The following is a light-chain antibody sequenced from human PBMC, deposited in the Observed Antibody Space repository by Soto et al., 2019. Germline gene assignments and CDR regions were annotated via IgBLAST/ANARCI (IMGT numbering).Light chain of an antibody. CDR3: QQYGDSPYT. CDR2: GAS. J-gene: IGKJ2*01. Sequence: EIVLTQSPGTLSLSPGERAALSCGASQSVNNNYLAWYQQIPGQAPRLLIYGASSRASAIPDRFSGSGSGTDFTLTISRLEPEDFAVYYCQQYGDSPYTFGQGTKLQIK. CDR1: QSVNNNY. V-gene: IGKV3-20*01.